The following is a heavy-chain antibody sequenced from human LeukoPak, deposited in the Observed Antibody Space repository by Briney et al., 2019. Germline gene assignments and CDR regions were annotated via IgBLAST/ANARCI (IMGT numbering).Heavy chain of an antibody. CDR1: GFTVSSNY. J-gene: IGHJ6*02. Sequence: GGSLRLSCAASGFTVSSNYMSWVRQAPGKGLEWVSVIYSGGSTYYADSVKGRFTISRDNSKNTLYLQMNSLRAEDTAVYYCARDQTNYGMDVWGQGTTVTVSS. CDR3: ARDQTNYGMDV. D-gene: IGHD1-1*01. V-gene: IGHV3-53*01. CDR2: IYSGGST.